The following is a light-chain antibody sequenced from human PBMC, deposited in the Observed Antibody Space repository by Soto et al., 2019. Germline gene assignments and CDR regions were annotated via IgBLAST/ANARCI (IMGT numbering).Light chain of an antibody. CDR3: QQSNNWPQT. J-gene: IGKJ1*01. CDR2: GAS. V-gene: IGKV3-15*01. Sequence: IVLTQSPATLSFSPGEIATFSFRASQSVSSNLAWYQQIPGQAPRLLIYGASTRATGIPARFSGSGSGTEFTLTISSLQSEDFAVYYCQQSNNWPQTFGQGTKVDIK. CDR1: QSVSSN.